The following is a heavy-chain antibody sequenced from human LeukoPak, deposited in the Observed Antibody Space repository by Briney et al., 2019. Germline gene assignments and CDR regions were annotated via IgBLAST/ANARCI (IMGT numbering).Heavy chain of an antibody. CDR2: IYYSGST. V-gene: IGHV4-59*08. D-gene: IGHD2-2*01. J-gene: IGHJ6*02. CDR3: AKVDVVVAMDV. Sequence: TSETLSLTCTVSGGSISSYYWSWIRQPPGKGLEWIGYIYYSGSTNYNPSLKSRVTISVDTSKNQFSLKLSSVTAADTAVYYCAKVDVVVAMDVWGQGTTVTVSS. CDR1: GGSISSYY.